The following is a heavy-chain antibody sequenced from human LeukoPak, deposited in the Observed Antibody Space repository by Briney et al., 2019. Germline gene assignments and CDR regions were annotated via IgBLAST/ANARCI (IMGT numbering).Heavy chain of an antibody. V-gene: IGHV4-59*01. CDR3: ARADLTEYFQH. CDR2: IYYSGST. CDR1: GGSISSYY. J-gene: IGHJ1*01. Sequence: SETLSLTCTVSGGSISSYYWSWIRQPPGKGLEWIGYIYYSGSTNYNPSLKSRVTISVDTSKNQFSLKLSSVTAADTAVYYCARADLTEYFQHWGQGTLVTVSS.